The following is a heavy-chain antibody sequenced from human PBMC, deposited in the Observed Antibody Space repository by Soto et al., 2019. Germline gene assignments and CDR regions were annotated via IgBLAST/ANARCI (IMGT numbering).Heavy chain of an antibody. CDR3: AHSPRITMYDY. V-gene: IGHV2-5*02. CDR2: IYWDDDK. J-gene: IGHJ4*02. Sequence: QITLKESGPTLVKPTQTLTLTCTFSGFSLSTNGVGVGWIRQPPGKALEWLALIYWDDDKRYSPSLKSRLTITKDTSKNRVVLTMTIMDPVDTATYYCAHSPRITMYDYWGQGTLVTVSS. D-gene: IGHD3-10*02. CDR1: GFSLSTNGVG.